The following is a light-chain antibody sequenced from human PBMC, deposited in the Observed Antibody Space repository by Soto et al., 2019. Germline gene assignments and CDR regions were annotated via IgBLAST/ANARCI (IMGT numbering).Light chain of an antibody. CDR1: RSVSSW. J-gene: IGKJ1*01. Sequence: DIQMTQSPSTLSASVGDRVTITCRAGRSVSSWLAWYQQKPGKAPKLLIYKASTLESGVPSRISGSGSGTEFTLTISSLQPDDFATYYCQQYGNYWTFGQGTTVEI. V-gene: IGKV1-5*03. CDR3: QQYGNYWT. CDR2: KAS.